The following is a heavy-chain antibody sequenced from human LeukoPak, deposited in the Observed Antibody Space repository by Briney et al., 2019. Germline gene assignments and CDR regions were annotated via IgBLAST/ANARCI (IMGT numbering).Heavy chain of an antibody. CDR3: ARAYDFWSGYYKYDAFDI. CDR1: GFTFSSYS. J-gene: IGHJ3*02. Sequence: PGGSLRLSCAASGFTFSSYSMNWVRQAPGKGLEWVSYISSSSSTIYYADSVKGRFTISRDNAKNSLYLQMNSLRDEDTAVYYCARAYDFWSGYYKYDAFDIWGQGTMVTVSS. V-gene: IGHV3-48*02. CDR2: ISSSSSTI. D-gene: IGHD3-3*01.